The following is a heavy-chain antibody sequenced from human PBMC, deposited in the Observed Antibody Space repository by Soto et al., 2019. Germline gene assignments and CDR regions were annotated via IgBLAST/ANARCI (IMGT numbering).Heavy chain of an antibody. D-gene: IGHD6-13*01. J-gene: IGHJ4*02. Sequence: EVQLVESGGRLVQPGKSLRLSCAASGFTFGDYAMHWVRQAPGKGLEWVSYITLNSGYIGYADSVKGRFTVSRDNAKNSLYLQMDNLRPEDTAFYYCGKALYGSSSSPIDSWGQGTLVTVSS. CDR3: GKALYGSSSSPIDS. V-gene: IGHV3-9*01. CDR2: ITLNSGYI. CDR1: GFTFGDYA.